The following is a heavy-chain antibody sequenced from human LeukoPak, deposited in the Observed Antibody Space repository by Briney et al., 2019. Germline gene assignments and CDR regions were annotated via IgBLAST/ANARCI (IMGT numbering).Heavy chain of an antibody. Sequence: RSGGSLRLFCAASGFTFSSYSMNWVRQAPGKGLEWVSSISSISSYIYYADSVKGRFTISRDNAKNSLYLQMNSLRAEDTAVYYCSGYSSGSYRLGLDYWGQGTLVTVSS. CDR1: GFTFSSYS. CDR2: ISSISSYI. J-gene: IGHJ4*02. D-gene: IGHD3-10*01. CDR3: SGYSSGSYRLGLDY. V-gene: IGHV3-21*04.